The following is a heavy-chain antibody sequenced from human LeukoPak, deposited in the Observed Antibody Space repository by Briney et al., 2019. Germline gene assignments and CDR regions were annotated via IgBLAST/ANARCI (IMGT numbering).Heavy chain of an antibody. CDR2: IIPIFGAA. CDR1: GGTFSSYA. D-gene: IGHD1-1*01. CDR3: ARDLGGLGTTGSPYYFDY. Sequence: ASVKVSCKASGGTFSSYAISWVRQAPGQGLEWMGGIIPIFGAANYAQKFQGRVTITTDESTSTAYMELSSLRSEDTAVYYCARDLGGLGTTGSPYYFDYWGQGTLVTVSS. V-gene: IGHV1-69*05. J-gene: IGHJ4*02.